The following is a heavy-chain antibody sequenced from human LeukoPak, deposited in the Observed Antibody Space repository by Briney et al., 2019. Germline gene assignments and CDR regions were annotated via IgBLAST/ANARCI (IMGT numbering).Heavy chain of an antibody. Sequence: SETLSLTCTVSGGSVSSADYYWSWIRHPPGKTLEWIGYIYHIGSNNYKYSLKSRVTISVDTSKSQFSLNLNSVTAADTAVYYCARGGAARLHFQNWGQGTLVTVSS. CDR3: ARGGAARLHFQN. D-gene: IGHD6-6*01. CDR1: GGSVSSADYY. CDR2: IYHIGSN. V-gene: IGHV4-61*08. J-gene: IGHJ1*01.